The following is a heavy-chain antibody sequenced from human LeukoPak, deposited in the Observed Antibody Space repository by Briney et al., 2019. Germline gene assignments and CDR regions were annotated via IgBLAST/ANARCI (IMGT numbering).Heavy chain of an antibody. Sequence: PGGSLRLSCAASGFTVSTNYMSWVRQAPGKGLEWVSVIYRGGSTYYADSVKGRFTISRDNSKNTMYLQMNSLRAEDTAVYYCAKGSSGARPYFFDYWGQGTLIKVSS. CDR1: GFTVSTNY. CDR3: AKGSSGARPYFFDY. V-gene: IGHV3-53*01. CDR2: IYRGGST. J-gene: IGHJ4*02.